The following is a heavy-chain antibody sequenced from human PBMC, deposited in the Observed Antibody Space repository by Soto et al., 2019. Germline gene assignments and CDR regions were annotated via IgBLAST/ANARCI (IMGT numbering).Heavy chain of an antibody. Sequence: EVQLVESGGGLVQPGGSLRLSCAASGFTVSSNYMSWVRQAPGKGLEWVSLVYSGGSTYYADSVKGRFTISRDNSKNTQYLQMNSLRAEDTAVDYCARDGRYCSGGSCYYYYYYMDAWGKGTTVTVSS. V-gene: IGHV3-66*01. D-gene: IGHD2-15*01. CDR2: VYSGGST. CDR1: GFTVSSNY. CDR3: ARDGRYCSGGSCYYYYYYMDA. J-gene: IGHJ6*03.